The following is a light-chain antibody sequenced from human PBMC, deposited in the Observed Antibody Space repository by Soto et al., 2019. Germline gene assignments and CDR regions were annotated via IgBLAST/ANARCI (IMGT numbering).Light chain of an antibody. CDR1: QSVSGN. J-gene: IGKJ5*01. V-gene: IGKV3-15*01. Sequence: EIVMTQSPVTLSVSPGERATLSCRASQSVSGNLAWYQQKPGQAPRLLIYGASTRATGIPARFSGSGSGTDFTLTISSLQSEDFAVYYCQQYNNWPPTFGQGTRLEIK. CDR3: QQYNNWPPT. CDR2: GAS.